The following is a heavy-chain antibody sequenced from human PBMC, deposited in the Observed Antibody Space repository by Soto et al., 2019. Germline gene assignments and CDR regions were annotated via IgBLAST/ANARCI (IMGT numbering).Heavy chain of an antibody. CDR3: ARGGQDTLGDRPFDY. V-gene: IGHV4-38-2*01. CDR2: IYHSGST. D-gene: IGHD5-18*01. J-gene: IGHJ4*02. Sequence: SETLSLTCAVSGYSVSSGYYWGWIRQPPGKGLEWIGSIYHSGSTYYRPSLKSRATISVDTSKNQFSLKVTSVTAADTAVYYCARGGQDTLGDRPFDYWGQGTRVTVSS. CDR1: GYSVSSGYY.